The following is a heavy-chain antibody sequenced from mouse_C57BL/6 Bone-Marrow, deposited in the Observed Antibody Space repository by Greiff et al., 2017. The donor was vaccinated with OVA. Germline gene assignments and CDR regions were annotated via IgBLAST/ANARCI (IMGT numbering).Heavy chain of an antibody. CDR2: IRNKANGYTT. J-gene: IGHJ4*01. Sequence: EVHLVESGGGLVQPGGSLSLSCAASGFTFTDYYMSWVRQPPGKALEWLGFIRNKANGYTTEYSASVKGRFTISRDNSQSILYLQMNALRAEDSATYYCARKRFPYYYAMDYWGQGTSVTVSS. D-gene: IGHD1-1*01. CDR1: GFTFTDYY. CDR3: ARKRFPYYYAMDY. V-gene: IGHV7-3*01.